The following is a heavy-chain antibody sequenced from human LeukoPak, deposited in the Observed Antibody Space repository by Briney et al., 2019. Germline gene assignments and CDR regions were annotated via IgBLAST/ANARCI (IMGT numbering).Heavy chain of an antibody. CDR2: INPNSGGT. V-gene: IGHV1-2*02. J-gene: IGHJ4*02. CDR1: GYAFTGYY. D-gene: IGHD2-2*01. Sequence: ASVKVSCKASGYAFTGYYMHWVRQAPGQGLEWMGWINPNSGGTNYAQKFQGRVTMTRDTSISTAYMELSRLRSDDTAVYYCARVKWVVYQLLDYWGQGTLVTVSS. CDR3: ARVKWVVYQLLDY.